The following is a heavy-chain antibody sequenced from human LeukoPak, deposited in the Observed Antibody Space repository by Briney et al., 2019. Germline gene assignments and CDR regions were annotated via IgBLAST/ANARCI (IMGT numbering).Heavy chain of an antibody. V-gene: IGHV3-15*01. Sequence: GGSLRLSCAASGFTFSNAWMSWVRQAPGKGLEWVGRIKSKTDGGTTDYAAPVKGRFTIPRDDSKNTLYLQMNSLKTEDTAVYYCTTGYSSGWSLDYWGQGTLVTVSA. CDR3: TTGYSSGWSLDY. J-gene: IGHJ4*02. D-gene: IGHD6-19*01. CDR1: GFTFSNAW. CDR2: IKSKTDGGTT.